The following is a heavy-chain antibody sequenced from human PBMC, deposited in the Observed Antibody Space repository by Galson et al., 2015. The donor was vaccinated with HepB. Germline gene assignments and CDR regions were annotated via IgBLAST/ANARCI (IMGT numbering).Heavy chain of an antibody. CDR3: ATSVGFDYGGNFDY. J-gene: IGHJ4*02. CDR1: GYTLTELS. D-gene: IGHD4-23*01. CDR2: FDPEDGET. Sequence: SVKVSCKVSGYTLTELSMHWARQAPGKGLEWMGGFDPEDGETIYAQKFQGRVTMTEDTSTDTAYMELSSLRSEDTAVYYCATSVGFDYGGNFDYWGQGTLVTVSS. V-gene: IGHV1-24*01.